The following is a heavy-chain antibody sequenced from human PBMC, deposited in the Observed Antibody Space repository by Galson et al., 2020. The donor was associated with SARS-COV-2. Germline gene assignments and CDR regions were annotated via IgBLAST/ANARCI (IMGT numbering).Heavy chain of an antibody. CDR2: ISYDGSNK. Sequence: TGGSLRLSCAASGFTFSSYAMHWVRQAPGKGLEWVAVISYDGSNKYYADSVKGRFTISRDNSKNTLYLQMNSLRAEDTAVYYCARDGGGYFGYWGQGTLVTVSS. CDR3: ARDGGGYFGY. CDR1: GFTFSSYA. D-gene: IGHD3-16*01. V-gene: IGHV3-30-3*01. J-gene: IGHJ4*02.